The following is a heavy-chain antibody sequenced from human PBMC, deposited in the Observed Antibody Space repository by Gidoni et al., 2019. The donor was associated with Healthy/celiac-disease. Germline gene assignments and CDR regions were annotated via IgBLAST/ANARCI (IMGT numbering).Heavy chain of an antibody. CDR1: GYTFTGYY. J-gene: IGHJ6*02. CDR3: ARVYEGPSIAAAGTYPYYYYGMDV. V-gene: IGHV1-2*06. CDR2: INPNSGGT. Sequence: QVHLVHSGAEVKKPGASVKVPCKASGYTFTGYYMHWVRRAPGQGLEWMGRINPNSGGTNYAQKFQGRVTMTRDTSISTAYMELSRLRSDDTAVYYCARVYEGPSIAAAGTYPYYYYGMDVWGQGTTVTVSS. D-gene: IGHD6-13*01.